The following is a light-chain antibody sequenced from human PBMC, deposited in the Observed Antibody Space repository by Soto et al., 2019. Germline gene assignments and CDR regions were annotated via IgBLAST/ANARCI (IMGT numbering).Light chain of an antibody. CDR2: WAS. CDR3: QQYYSTPYT. J-gene: IGKJ2*01. CDR1: QSVLYSSNNKNY. Sequence: DIVMTQSPDSLAVSLGERATINCKSSQSVLYSSNNKNYLAWYQQKPGQPPKLLIYWASTREYGVPDRFSGSGSGTDFTLTIISLQADDVAVYYCQQYYSTPYTFGQGTKLEIK. V-gene: IGKV4-1*01.